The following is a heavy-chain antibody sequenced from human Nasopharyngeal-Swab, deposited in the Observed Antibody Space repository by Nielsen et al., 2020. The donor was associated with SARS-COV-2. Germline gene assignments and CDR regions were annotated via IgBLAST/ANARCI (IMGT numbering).Heavy chain of an antibody. D-gene: IGHD6-19*01. CDR3: AKNRDSVAGTPDDAFDI. Sequence: WIRQPPGKGLEWVSVIYYGGDITYYADSVKGRFTTSRDNSKNTVHLRMNSLRADDTAIYYCAKNRDSVAGTPDDAFDIWGQGTMVTVSS. J-gene: IGHJ3*02. CDR2: IYYGGDIT. V-gene: IGHV3-23*03.